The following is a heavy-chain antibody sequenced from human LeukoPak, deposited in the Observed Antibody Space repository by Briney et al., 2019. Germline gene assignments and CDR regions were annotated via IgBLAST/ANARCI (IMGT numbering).Heavy chain of an antibody. J-gene: IGHJ4*02. D-gene: IGHD4-17*01. CDR1: GFTFSSYW. CDR2: IKQDGSEK. V-gene: IGHV3-7*01. CDR3: AGGRLDYGDPRYFDY. Sequence: PGGSLRLSCAASGFTFSSYWMSWVRQAPGKGLEWVANIKQDGSEKYYVDSVKGRFTISRDNAKNSLYLQMNSLRAEDTAVYYCAGGRLDYGDPRYFDYWGQGTLVTVSS.